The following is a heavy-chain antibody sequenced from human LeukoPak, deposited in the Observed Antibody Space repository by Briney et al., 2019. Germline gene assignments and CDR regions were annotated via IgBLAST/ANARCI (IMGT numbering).Heavy chain of an antibody. CDR3: ARAPYSSSWYLISYYGMDV. J-gene: IGHJ6*02. D-gene: IGHD6-13*01. Sequence: SETLSLTCTVSGGSVSSGSYYWSWIRQPPGKGLEWIGYIYYSGSTNYNPSLKSRVTISVDTSKNQFSLKLSSVTAADTAVYYCARAPYSSSWYLISYYGMDVWGQGTLVTVSS. V-gene: IGHV4-61*01. CDR2: IYYSGST. CDR1: GGSVSSGSYY.